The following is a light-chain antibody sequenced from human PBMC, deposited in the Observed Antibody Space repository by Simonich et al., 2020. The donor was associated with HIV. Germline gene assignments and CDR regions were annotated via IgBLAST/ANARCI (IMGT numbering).Light chain of an antibody. CDR1: ENISKW. CDR2: KAS. V-gene: IGKV1-5*03. Sequence: DIQMTQSPSTLSASVGERVPITCRASENISKWLAWYQQKPGKAPKLLIYKASSLESGVPSTFSGSGSGTEFTLTSSSLQPDDFATYYCQQYNSYPLTFGQGTKVEIK. J-gene: IGKJ1*01. CDR3: QQYNSYPLT.